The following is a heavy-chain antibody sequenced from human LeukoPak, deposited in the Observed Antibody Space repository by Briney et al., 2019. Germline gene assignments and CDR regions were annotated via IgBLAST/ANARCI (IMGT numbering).Heavy chain of an antibody. Sequence: GASVKVSCKASGYIFTSYYIHWIRQAPGQGLEWMGIINPSGGTTRCAQKFQGRVSMTRDMSTSTVYMELTSLRSEDTAVYYCARGIHIRMVGADPNRFDPWGQGTLVTVSS. J-gene: IGHJ5*02. CDR2: INPSGGTT. CDR3: ARGIHIRMVGADPNRFDP. D-gene: IGHD1-26*01. V-gene: IGHV1-46*01. CDR1: GYIFTSYY.